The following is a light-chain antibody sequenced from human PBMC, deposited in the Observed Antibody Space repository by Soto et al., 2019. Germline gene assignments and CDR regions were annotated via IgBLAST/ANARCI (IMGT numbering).Light chain of an antibody. V-gene: IGLV2-8*01. CDR3: SSYAGSSNV. CDR2: EVN. J-gene: IGLJ1*01. Sequence: ISCTGTSSDVGGYNYVSWYQQHPGKAPKLMIYEVNKRPSGVPDRFSGSKSGNTASLTVSGLQAEDEADYYCSSYAGSSNVFGTGTKVTVL. CDR1: SSDVGGYNY.